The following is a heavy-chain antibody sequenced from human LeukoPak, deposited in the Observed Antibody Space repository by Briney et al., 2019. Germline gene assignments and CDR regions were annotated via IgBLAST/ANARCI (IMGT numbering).Heavy chain of an antibody. CDR1: GFTFSSYG. Sequence: GRSLRLPCAASGFTFSSYGMHWVRQAPGKGLEWVAVIWYDGSNKYYADSVKGRFTISRDNSKNTLYLQMNSLRAEDTAVYYCAKETSSWSPSDAFDIWGQGTMVTVSS. J-gene: IGHJ3*02. CDR2: IWYDGSNK. D-gene: IGHD6-13*01. CDR3: AKETSSWSPSDAFDI. V-gene: IGHV3-33*06.